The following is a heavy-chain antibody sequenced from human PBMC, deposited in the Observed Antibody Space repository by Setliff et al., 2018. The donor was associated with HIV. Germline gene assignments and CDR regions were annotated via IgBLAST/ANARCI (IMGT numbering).Heavy chain of an antibody. Sequence: TLSLTCTVSGGSISSGGYYWSWSRQHPGKGLEWIGNIYYSGSTYYNPSLTSRATVSVDTSKNHFSLKLTSVTAADTAVYYCARALGIGGWYFDLWGCGTLVTVSS. D-gene: IGHD7-27*01. CDR3: ARALGIGGWYFDL. V-gene: IGHV4-31*03. CDR2: IYYSGST. CDR1: GGSISSGGYY. J-gene: IGHJ2*01.